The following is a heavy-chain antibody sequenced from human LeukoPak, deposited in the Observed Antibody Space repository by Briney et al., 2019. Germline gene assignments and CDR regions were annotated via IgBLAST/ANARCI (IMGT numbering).Heavy chain of an antibody. D-gene: IGHD4-17*01. CDR1: GGSFSGYY. J-gene: IGHJ4*02. CDR3: ARFYYGDYALIGDY. Sequence: SETLSLTCAVDGGSFSGYYWSWIRQPPGRGLEWVGEINHSGSTNYNPCLKSRVTISVDSSKNQFSLKLSSVTAADTAVCYCARFYYGDYALIGDYWGQGTLVTVSS. V-gene: IGHV4-34*01. CDR2: INHSGST.